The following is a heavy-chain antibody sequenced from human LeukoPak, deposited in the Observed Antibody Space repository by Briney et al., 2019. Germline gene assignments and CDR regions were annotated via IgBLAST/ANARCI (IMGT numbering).Heavy chain of an antibody. V-gene: IGHV4-59*08. CDR1: GGSISSYY. D-gene: IGHD3-16*02. J-gene: IGHJ4*02. CDR3: ARFHFPDYVWGSYRFGSGYYFDY. Sequence: PSETLSLTCTVSGGSISSYYWSWIRQPPGKGLEWIGYIYYSGSTNYNPSLKSRVTISVDTSKNQFSLKLSSATAADTAVYYCARFHFPDYVWGSYRFGSGYYFDYWGQGTLVTVSS. CDR2: IYYSGST.